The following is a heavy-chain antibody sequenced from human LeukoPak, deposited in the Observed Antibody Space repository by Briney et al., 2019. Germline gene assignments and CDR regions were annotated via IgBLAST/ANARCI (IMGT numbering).Heavy chain of an antibody. V-gene: IGHV3-74*01. CDR2: VDENGETI. CDR1: GSPFTSYW. J-gene: IGHJ5*02. Sequence: GGSLRLSCAPSGSPFTSYWMHWVRQAPGKGLESLSRVDENGETIDYADSVKGRFTISRDNAKDTLYLQMNSLRDEDPAVYYCIRDLCGRHDQWGRGPLVTVSS. CDR3: IRDLCGRHDQ. D-gene: IGHD1-1*01.